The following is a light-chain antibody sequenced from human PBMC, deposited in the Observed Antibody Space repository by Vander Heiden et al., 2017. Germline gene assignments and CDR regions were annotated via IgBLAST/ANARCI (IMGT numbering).Light chain of an antibody. CDR1: QSVSSN. V-gene: IGKV3-15*01. Sequence: IVITHSPATLSVSPGERATLSCRASQSVSSNLAWYQQKPGQAPRLLIYGASTRATGIPARFSGSGSGTEFTLTISSLQSEDFAVYYCQQYNNWPITFGQGTRLEIK. CDR2: GAS. CDR3: QQYNNWPIT. J-gene: IGKJ5*01.